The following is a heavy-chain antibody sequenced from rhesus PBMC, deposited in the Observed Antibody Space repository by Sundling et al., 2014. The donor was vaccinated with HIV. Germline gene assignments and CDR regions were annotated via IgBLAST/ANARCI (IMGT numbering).Heavy chain of an antibody. CDR3: ARDTTIFGLVIISSGGFDV. Sequence: QLQLQESGPGLVKPSETLSLTCTVSAASISSYWWSWIRQPPGKGLEWIGSIYGSSGSTEYNPSVKSRVTISKDTSKNQFSLKLRSVTAADTAVYYCARDTTIFGLVIISSGGFDVWGPGVLVTVSS. CDR1: AASISSYW. J-gene: IGHJ5-1*01. V-gene: IGHV4-173*01. D-gene: IGHD3-3*01. CDR2: IYGSSGST.